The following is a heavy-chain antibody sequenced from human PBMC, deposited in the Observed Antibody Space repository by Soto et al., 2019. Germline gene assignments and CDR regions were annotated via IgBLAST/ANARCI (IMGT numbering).Heavy chain of an antibody. Sequence: GGSLRLSCAASGFTFSSYGMHWVCQAPGKGREWVAVIWYDGSNKYYAESVKGRFTISRYNSKNTLYLQMNSLRAEDTDVYYCARDSHVGSGWQLTADYWGQGTLVTVSS. D-gene: IGHD6-19*01. CDR2: IWYDGSNK. V-gene: IGHV3-33*01. CDR3: ARDSHVGSGWQLTADY. CDR1: GFTFSSYG. J-gene: IGHJ4*02.